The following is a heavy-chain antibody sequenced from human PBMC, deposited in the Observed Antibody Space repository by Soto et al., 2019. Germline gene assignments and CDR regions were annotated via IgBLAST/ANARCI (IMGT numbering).Heavy chain of an antibody. CDR2: ISYDGSNK. Sequence: GLSLRLSCAAAGSSFSSYAMHWVRQAPGKGLEWVAVISYDGSNKYYADSVKGRFTISRDNSKNTLYLQMNSLRAEDTAVYYCARGGRGSSSGWYDGWGQGTLVTASS. D-gene: IGHD6-19*01. CDR3: ARGGRGSSSGWYDG. V-gene: IGHV3-30-3*01. J-gene: IGHJ4*02. CDR1: GSSFSSYA.